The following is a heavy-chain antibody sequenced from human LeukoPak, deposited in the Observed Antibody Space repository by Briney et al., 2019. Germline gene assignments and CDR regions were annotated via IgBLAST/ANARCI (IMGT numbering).Heavy chain of an antibody. CDR2: ISSSSSTI. CDR1: GFTFGSYS. V-gene: IGHV3-48*04. D-gene: IGHD1-26*01. J-gene: IGHJ4*02. Sequence: GGSLRLSCAASGFTFGSYSMNWVRQAPGKGLEWVSFISSSSSTIYYADSVKGRFTISRDSAKNSLYLQMNSLRAEDTAVYYCARDRGGSYSAIDYWGQGTLVTVSS. CDR3: ARDRGGSYSAIDY.